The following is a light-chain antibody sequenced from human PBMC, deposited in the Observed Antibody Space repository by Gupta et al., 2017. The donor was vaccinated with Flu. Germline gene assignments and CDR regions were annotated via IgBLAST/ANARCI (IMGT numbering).Light chain of an antibody. Sequence: PATLSVSPGERATLPCWASPSVSSNLAWYQQKPGQGPRLLIHGASTRATGIPARFSGSGSGTEFTLTISSLQSEDFAVYYCQQYMNWPRTFGQGTRVEIK. CDR1: PSVSSN. V-gene: IGKV3-15*01. J-gene: IGKJ1*01. CDR2: GAS. CDR3: QQYMNWPRT.